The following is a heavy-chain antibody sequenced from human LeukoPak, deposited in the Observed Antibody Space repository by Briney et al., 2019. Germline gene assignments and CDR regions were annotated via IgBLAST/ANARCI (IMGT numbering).Heavy chain of an antibody. CDR1: GWSFSGYY. Sequence: SETLSLTCAVYGWSFSGYYWSWIRQPPGKGLEWIGEINHSGSTTYNPSLKSRVTISVDTSKNQFSLKLSSVTAADTAVYYCARGGATMVRGTSYYYMDVWVKGTTVTVSS. CDR2: INHSGST. D-gene: IGHD3-10*01. J-gene: IGHJ6*03. CDR3: ARGGATMVRGTSYYYMDV. V-gene: IGHV4-34*01.